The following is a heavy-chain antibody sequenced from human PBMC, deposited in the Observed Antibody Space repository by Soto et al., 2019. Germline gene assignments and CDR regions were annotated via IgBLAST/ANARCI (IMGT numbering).Heavy chain of an antibody. J-gene: IGHJ5*02. CDR2: IYVTGAV. D-gene: IGHD2-21*01. CDR3: ARLRIATNNYKWFDP. V-gene: IGHV4-59*06. CDR1: GGSISSYL. Sequence: PSETLSLTCIVSGGSISSYLCGWIRQPPGKGLEWIGHIYVTGAVDYNPSLRDRITISQDTSERQFSLNLRLVTAADTAVYYCARLRIATNNYKWFDPWGQGTLVTVSS.